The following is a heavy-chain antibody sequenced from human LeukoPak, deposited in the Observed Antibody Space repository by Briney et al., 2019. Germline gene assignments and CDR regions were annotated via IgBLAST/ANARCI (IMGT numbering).Heavy chain of an antibody. J-gene: IGHJ5*02. CDR3: ARSSSFFNWFDP. CDR2: INPNSGGA. V-gene: IGHV1-2*02. D-gene: IGHD6-6*01. Sequence: GASVKVSCKASGYTFTGYYMHWVRQAPGQGLEWMGWINPNSGGANYAQKFQGRVTMTRDTSISTAYMELSRLRSDDTAVYYCARSSSFFNWFDPWGQGTLVTVSS. CDR1: GYTFTGYY.